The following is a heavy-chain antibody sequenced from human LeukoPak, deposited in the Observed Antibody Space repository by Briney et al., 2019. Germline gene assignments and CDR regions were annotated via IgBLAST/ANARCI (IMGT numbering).Heavy chain of an antibody. D-gene: IGHD3-3*01. CDR1: GGTFSSYA. CDR2: IIHIFGTA. CDR3: ARSAGVYFGVVDYYYYYYMDV. V-gene: IGHV1-69*05. J-gene: IGHJ6*03. Sequence: SVKVSCKASGGTFSSYAISWVRQAPGQGLEWMGGIIHIFGTANYAQKFQGRVTITTDESTSTAYMELSSLRSEDTAVYYCARSAGVYFGVVDYYYYYYMDVWGKGTTVTVSS.